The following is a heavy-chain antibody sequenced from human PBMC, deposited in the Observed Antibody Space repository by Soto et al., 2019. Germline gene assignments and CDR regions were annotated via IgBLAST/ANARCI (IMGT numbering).Heavy chain of an antibody. D-gene: IGHD2-15*01. CDR2: INPSGGST. CDR3: AREGGPYCSGGSCYLDNLYYFDY. CDR1: GYTFTSYY. J-gene: IGHJ4*02. V-gene: IGHV1-46*01. Sequence: ASVKVSFKASGYTFTSYYMHWVRQAPGQGLEWMGIINPSGGSTSYAQKFQGRVTMTRDTSTSTVYMELSSLRSEDTAVYYCAREGGPYCSGGSCYLDNLYYFDYWGQGTLVTVSS.